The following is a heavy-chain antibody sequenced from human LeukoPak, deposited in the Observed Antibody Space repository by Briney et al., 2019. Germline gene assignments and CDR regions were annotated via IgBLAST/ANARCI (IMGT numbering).Heavy chain of an antibody. CDR2: INHSGST. V-gene: IGHV4-34*01. CDR3: ARGQEWYDYVWGSYRPSPLHAFDI. J-gene: IGHJ3*02. CDR1: GGSFSGYY. D-gene: IGHD3-16*02. Sequence: NPSETLSLTCAVYGGSFSGYYWSWIRQPPGKGLEWIGEINHSGSTNYNPSLKSRVTISVDTSKNQFSLKLSSVTAADTAVYYCARGQEWYDYVWGSYRPSPLHAFDIWGQGTMVTVSS.